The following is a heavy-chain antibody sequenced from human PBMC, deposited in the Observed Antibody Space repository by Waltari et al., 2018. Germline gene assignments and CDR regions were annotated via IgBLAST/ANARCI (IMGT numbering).Heavy chain of an antibody. CDR1: GFSTDYW. J-gene: IGHJ4*02. CDR2: MKTDGTSI. CDR3: TTNPGY. Sequence: EVQLVESGGGLVQPGGSLRLSCAASGFSTDYWLDWVRQDPGKGLGWVSRMKTDGTSITYADSVKGRFTISRDSAKNTYYLQMNGLRAEDTAVYYCTTNPGYWGQGTLVTVSS. V-gene: IGHV3-74*03.